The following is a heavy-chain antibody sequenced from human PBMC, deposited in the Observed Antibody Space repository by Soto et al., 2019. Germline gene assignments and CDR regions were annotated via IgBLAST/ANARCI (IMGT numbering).Heavy chain of an antibody. V-gene: IGHV3-53*01. Sequence: GSLRLSCAASGFTVCSNEMSWVRQAPGKGLEWVSVIYSGGSTYYADSVKGRFTISRDNSKNTLYLQMNSLRAEDTAVYYCARDHTMISAFDIWGQATMVTVSS. CDR2: IYSGGST. J-gene: IGHJ3*02. CDR3: ARDHTMISAFDI. CDR1: GFTVCSNE. D-gene: IGHD3-22*01.